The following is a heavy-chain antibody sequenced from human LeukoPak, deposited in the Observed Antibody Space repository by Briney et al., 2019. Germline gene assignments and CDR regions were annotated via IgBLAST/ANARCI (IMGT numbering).Heavy chain of an antibody. D-gene: IGHD2-2*01. CDR1: GGSIISYY. CDR3: ASFRWVPATRTRLALDI. CDR2: IYYSGST. V-gene: IGHV4-59*01. Sequence: PSETLSLTCTVSGGSIISYYRSWIRQPPGTGLEWIGYIYYSGSTNYNPSLKSRVTISVDTSKNQFSLQLSSVTAADTAVYYCASFRWVPATRTRLALDICGQGTMVTVSS. J-gene: IGHJ3*02.